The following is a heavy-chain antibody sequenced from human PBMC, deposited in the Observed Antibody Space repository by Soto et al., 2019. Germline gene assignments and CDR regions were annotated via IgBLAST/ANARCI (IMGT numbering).Heavy chain of an antibody. CDR1: GYTFITYD. Sequence: QVQLVQSGAEVKKPGASVRVSCKASGYTFITYDIHWVCQATGQGLEWMGWMNPSNGNAGYAQKFQGRVTMTRNTSISTAYMELSSLRSEDTATYSCGRRKESSGPHNFDSWGQGPLVTVSP. J-gene: IGHJ4*02. V-gene: IGHV1-8*01. CDR2: MNPSNGNA. CDR3: GRRKESSGPHNFDS.